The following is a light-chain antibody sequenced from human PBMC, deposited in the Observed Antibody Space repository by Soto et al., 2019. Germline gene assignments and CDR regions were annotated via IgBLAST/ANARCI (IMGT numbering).Light chain of an antibody. CDR1: NSDIGAYNS. Sequence: QPVLTQPASVSGSPGQSITISCTGTNSDIGAYNSVSWYQQHPGIAPQLMIYDVSYRPSGISSRFSASKSGNTASLTISGLQAADEADYYCSSFTTSGARVFGGGTKLTVL. CDR3: SSFTTSGARV. CDR2: DVS. V-gene: IGLV2-14*03. J-gene: IGLJ2*01.